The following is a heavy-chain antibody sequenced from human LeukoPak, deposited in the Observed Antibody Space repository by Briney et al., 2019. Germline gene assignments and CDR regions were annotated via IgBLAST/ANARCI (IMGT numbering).Heavy chain of an antibody. J-gene: IGHJ4*03. Sequence: PSETLSLTCAVYGGSFSAYYWSWIRQSPGKGLQWIAEVNHRGDTNYNPSVKGRVTISADTSKNQFSLKVTSLTAADTAVYYCARGPTISETGYFDYWGQGTLVTVSS. CDR1: GGSFSAYY. V-gene: IGHV4-34*01. CDR3: ARGPTISETGYFDY. D-gene: IGHD1-1*01. CDR2: VNHRGDT.